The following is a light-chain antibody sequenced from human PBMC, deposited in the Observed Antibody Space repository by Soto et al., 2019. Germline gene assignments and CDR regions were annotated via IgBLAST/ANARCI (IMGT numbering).Light chain of an antibody. CDR1: QAIRFD. Sequence: DIQMTQSPSSLSASVGDRVTITCRASQAIRFDLGWYQQTPGKAPKRLIYAASSLQSGVPSRFSGRGSGTEFTLTISSLQPEDFGTYYCLQNNSYPLSLGGGTKVDIK. CDR3: LQNNSYPLS. CDR2: AAS. J-gene: IGKJ4*01. V-gene: IGKV1-17*01.